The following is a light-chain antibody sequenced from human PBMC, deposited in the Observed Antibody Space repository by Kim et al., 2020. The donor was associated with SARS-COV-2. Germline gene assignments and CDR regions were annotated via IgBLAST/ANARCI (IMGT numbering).Light chain of an antibody. Sequence: DIQMTQSPSSLSASVGDRVTITCRASQSISSYLNWYQQKPGKAPKLLIYAASSLQSGVPSRFSGSGSGTDFTLTISSLQPEDFATYYCQQSYSTYSFAQGTKLEI. CDR1: QSISSY. CDR3: QQSYSTYS. CDR2: AAS. J-gene: IGKJ2*03. V-gene: IGKV1-39*01.